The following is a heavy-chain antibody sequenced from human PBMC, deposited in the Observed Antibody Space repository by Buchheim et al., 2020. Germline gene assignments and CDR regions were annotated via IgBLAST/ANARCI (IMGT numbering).Heavy chain of an antibody. CDR2: ISYDGSNK. J-gene: IGHJ6*02. D-gene: IGHD3-3*01. Sequence: QVQLVESGGGVVQPGRSLRLSCAASGFTFSSYGVHWVRQAPGKGLEWVAVISYDGSNKYYADSVKGRFTISRDNSKNTLYLQMNSLRAEDTAVYYCAKEGPAPITIFGVVIIDYYYGMDVWGQGTT. V-gene: IGHV3-30*18. CDR3: AKEGPAPITIFGVVIIDYYYGMDV. CDR1: GFTFSSYG.